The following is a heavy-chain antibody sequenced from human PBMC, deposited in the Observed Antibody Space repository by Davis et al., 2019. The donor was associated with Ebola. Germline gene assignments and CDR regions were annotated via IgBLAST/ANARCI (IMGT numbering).Heavy chain of an antibody. CDR3: VRGWPSSVTTDFYAMDA. Sequence: MPSETLSLTCTVSGGSISSYYWSWIRQPPGKGLEWIGYIYYSGSTNYNPSLKSRVTISVDTSKNQFSLKLSSVTAADTAVYYCVRGWPSSVTTDFYAMDAWGKGTTVIVSS. V-gene: IGHV4-59*08. D-gene: IGHD4-17*01. CDR2: IYYSGST. J-gene: IGHJ6*04. CDR1: GGSISSYY.